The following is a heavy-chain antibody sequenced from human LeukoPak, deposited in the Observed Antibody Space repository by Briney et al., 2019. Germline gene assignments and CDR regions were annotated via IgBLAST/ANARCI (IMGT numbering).Heavy chain of an antibody. CDR3: ARDGSAFDI. V-gene: IGHV4-59*01. CDR2: TYYSGST. CDR1: GGSISSYY. J-gene: IGHJ3*02. Sequence: KSSETLSLTCTVSGGSISSYYWSWIRQPPGKGLEWIGYTYYSGSTNYNPSLKSRVTISVDTSKNQFSLKLSSVTAADTAVYYCARDGSAFDIWGQGTMVTVSS. D-gene: IGHD2-2*03.